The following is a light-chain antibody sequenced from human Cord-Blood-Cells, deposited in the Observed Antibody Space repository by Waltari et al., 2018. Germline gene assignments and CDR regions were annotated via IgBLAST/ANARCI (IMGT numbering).Light chain of an antibody. CDR2: GAS. CDR3: QQYGSSPPMYT. V-gene: IGKV3-20*01. Sequence: EIVLTQSPGTLSLSPGERVTLPCRASQSVSSSYLAWYQQKPGQAPRLLIYGASSRATGIPDRFSGSGSGTDFTLTISRLEPEDFAVYYCQQYGSSPPMYTFGQGTKLEIK. CDR1: QSVSSSY. J-gene: IGKJ2*01.